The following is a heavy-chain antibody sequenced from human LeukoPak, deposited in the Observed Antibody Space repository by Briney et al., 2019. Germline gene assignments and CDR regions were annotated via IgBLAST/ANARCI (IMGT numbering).Heavy chain of an antibody. CDR1: GGSISSYY. D-gene: IGHD3-3*01. V-gene: IGHV4-4*07. Sequence: SETLSLTCTVSGGSISSYYWSWIRQPAGKGLEWIGRIYTSGSTNCNPSLKSRVTMSVDTSKNQFSLKLSSVTAADTAVYYCARRDYDFWSGYRHAFDIWGQGTMVTVSS. J-gene: IGHJ3*02. CDR2: IYTSGST. CDR3: ARRDYDFWSGYRHAFDI.